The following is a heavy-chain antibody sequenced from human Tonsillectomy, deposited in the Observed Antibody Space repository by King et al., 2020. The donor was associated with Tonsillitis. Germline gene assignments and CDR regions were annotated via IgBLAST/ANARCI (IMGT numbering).Heavy chain of an antibody. V-gene: IGHV4-4*02. D-gene: IGHD6-19*01. J-gene: IGHJ3*02. Sequence: QLQESGPGLVKPSGTLSLTCAVSGGSISSSNWWSWVRQPPGKGLEWIGEIYHSGSTNYNPSLKSRVTISVDKSKNQFSLKLNSVTAADTAVYYCARDSAGSGWYAHRSLDAFDIWGQGTMVTVSS. CDR3: ARDSAGSGWYAHRSLDAFDI. CDR1: GGSISSSNW. CDR2: IYHSGST.